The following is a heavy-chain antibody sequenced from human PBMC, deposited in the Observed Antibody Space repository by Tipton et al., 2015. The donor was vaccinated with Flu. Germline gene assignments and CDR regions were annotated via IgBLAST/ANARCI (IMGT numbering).Heavy chain of an antibody. CDR1: GGTFSSYA. CDR2: IIPIFGTA. CDR3: ARVPCGGSCYLGLFDP. J-gene: IGHJ5*02. D-gene: IGHD2-15*01. Sequence: QVQLVQSGAEVKKPGSPVKVSCKASGGTFSSYAISWVRQAPGQGLEWMGRIIPIFGTANYAQKFQGRVTITADESTSTAYMELSRLRPEDTAVYYCARVPCGGSCYLGLFDPWGHGTLVTVSS. V-gene: IGHV1-69*18.